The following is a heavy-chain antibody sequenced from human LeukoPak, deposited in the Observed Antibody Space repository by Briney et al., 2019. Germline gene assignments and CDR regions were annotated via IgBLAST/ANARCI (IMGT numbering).Heavy chain of an antibody. J-gene: IGHJ5*02. V-gene: IGHV5-51*01. D-gene: IGHD4-17*01. CDR3: ARRASGDVWFDT. Sequence: GESLKISCTASRHTFISSWIGWVRQKPGKGLEWMGIIYPGDSDTRYSPSFQGQVTISADKSISTAYLQWSTLKASDTAMYYCARRASGDVWFDTWGQGTLVTVSS. CDR1: RHTFISSW. CDR2: IYPGDSDT.